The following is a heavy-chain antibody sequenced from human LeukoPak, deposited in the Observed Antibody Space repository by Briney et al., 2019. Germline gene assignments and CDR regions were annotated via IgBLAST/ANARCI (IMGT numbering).Heavy chain of an antibody. CDR1: GYTFTTYG. Sequence: ASVKVSCKASGYTFTTYGVSWVRQAPGQGLEWMGWISVYNGDTNYAQKFQGRVTMTTDTSTSTAYMELRSLRSDDTAVYYCARDRKWFGELLLNTYYQYYYMDVWGGGTTVTVSS. V-gene: IGHV1-18*01. J-gene: IGHJ6*03. CDR2: ISVYNGDT. D-gene: IGHD3-10*01. CDR3: ARDRKWFGELLLNTYYQYYYMDV.